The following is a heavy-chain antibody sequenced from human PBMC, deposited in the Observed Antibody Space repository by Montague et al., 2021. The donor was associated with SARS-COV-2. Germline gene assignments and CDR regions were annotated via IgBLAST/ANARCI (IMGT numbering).Heavy chain of an antibody. V-gene: IGHV3-30-3*01. CDR3: VRGRGRDYGDSFDY. D-gene: IGHD4-17*01. Sequence: SLRLSCAASGFPFSIYAMHWVRQAPGKGLEWVAVVSYDGINKYYADSVKGRFTISRENSKNTLFLQMNSLRAEDTAFYYCVRGRGRDYGDSFDYWGQGTLVTVSS. CDR1: GFPFSIYA. J-gene: IGHJ4*02. CDR2: VSYDGINK.